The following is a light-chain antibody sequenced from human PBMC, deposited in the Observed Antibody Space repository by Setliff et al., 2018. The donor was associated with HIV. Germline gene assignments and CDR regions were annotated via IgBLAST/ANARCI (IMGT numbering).Light chain of an antibody. V-gene: IGLV2-11*01. CDR2: DVN. CDR3: CSYAGSYVYV. J-gene: IGLJ1*01. CDR1: SSDVGYYNY. Sequence: QSVLTQPRSVSGSPGQSVTISCTGTSSDVGYYNYVSWYQHHPGKAPKLMIYDVNKRPSGVPDRVFGSKSGNTASLTISELQAEDEADYYCCSYAGSYVYVFGTGT.